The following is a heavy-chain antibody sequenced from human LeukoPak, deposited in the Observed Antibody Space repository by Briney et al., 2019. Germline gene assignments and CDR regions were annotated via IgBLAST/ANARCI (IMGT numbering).Heavy chain of an antibody. CDR2: IYPGDSDT. CDR1: GYHFTSYW. CDR3: ARLGSGYDGGIDY. J-gene: IGHJ4*02. Sequence: GGSLEISWKGSGYHFTSYWIGWVRPLPGKGLEWVGIIYPGDSDTRYSPSFQGQVTISADKSISTAYLQWSSLKASDTAMYYCARLGSGYDGGIDYWGQGTLVTVSS. V-gene: IGHV5-51*01. D-gene: IGHD5-12*01.